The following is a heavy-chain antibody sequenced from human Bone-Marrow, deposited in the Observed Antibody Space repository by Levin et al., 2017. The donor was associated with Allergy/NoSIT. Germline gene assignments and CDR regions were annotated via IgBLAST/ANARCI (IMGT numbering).Heavy chain of an antibody. CDR1: GFTFSSYS. CDR3: ARGQTIFGVVINYYYYYYMDV. CDR2: ISSSSSYI. Sequence: GESLKISCAASGFTFSSYSMNWVRQAPGKGLEWVSSISSSSSYIYYADSVKGRFTISRDNAKNSLYLQMNSLRAEDTAVYYCARGQTIFGVVINYYYYYYMDVWGKGTTVTVSS. J-gene: IGHJ6*03. V-gene: IGHV3-21*01. D-gene: IGHD3-3*01.